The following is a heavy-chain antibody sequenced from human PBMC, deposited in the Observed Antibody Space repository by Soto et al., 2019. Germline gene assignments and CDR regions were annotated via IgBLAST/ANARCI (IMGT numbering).Heavy chain of an antibody. J-gene: IGHJ4*02. CDR2: VSYDGSNK. Sequence: QVQLVESGGGVVQPGRSLRLSCAASGFTFSSYGMHWVRQAPGKGLGWVAGVSYDGSNKYYADSVKGRFTISRDNSKNTLYIQMNSLRAEDTAVYYCVSSYGSIHFDYGGQGTLVTVSS. CDR3: VSSYGSIHFDY. D-gene: IGHD5-18*01. V-gene: IGHV3-30*03. CDR1: GFTFSSYG.